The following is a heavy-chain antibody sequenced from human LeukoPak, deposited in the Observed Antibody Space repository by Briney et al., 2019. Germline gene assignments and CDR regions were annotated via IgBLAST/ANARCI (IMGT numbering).Heavy chain of an antibody. Sequence: SETLSLTCTVSGGSISSSSYYWGWIRQPPGKGLEWIGSIYYSGSTYYNPSLKSRVTISVDTSKNQFSLKLSSVTAADTAVYYCARATLTTTVWFDPWGQGTLVTVSS. J-gene: IGHJ5*02. CDR2: IYYSGST. CDR3: ARATLTTTVWFDP. D-gene: IGHD4-17*01. V-gene: IGHV4-39*07. CDR1: GGSISSSSYY.